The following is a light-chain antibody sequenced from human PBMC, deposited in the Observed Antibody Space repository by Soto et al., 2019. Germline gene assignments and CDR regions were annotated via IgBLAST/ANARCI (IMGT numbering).Light chain of an antibody. CDR2: GVS. CDR1: SNDVGGYNY. CDR3: TSYTGTNTLV. J-gene: IGLJ3*02. V-gene: IGLV2-14*01. Sequence: QSALTQPASVSGSPGQSIAISCTGTSNDVGGYNYVSWYQQHPGKAPKLIIYGVSDRPSGVSSRFSGSKSGNTASLTTSGLQAEDEAHYYCTSYTGTNTLVFGGGTKLTVL.